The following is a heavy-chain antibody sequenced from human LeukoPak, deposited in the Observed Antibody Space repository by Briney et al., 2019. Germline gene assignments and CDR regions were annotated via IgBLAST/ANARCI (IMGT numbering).Heavy chain of an antibody. V-gene: IGHV3-23*01. CDR2: ISANAVST. Sequence: GGSLGLSCADSRFTFSSYTMNWVRQAPGKGLEWVSGISANAVSTYYADSVKGRFTISRDNSKNTLYLHMDRLGTEDTAVYYCASMPSTEIYYFYYMDVWGKGTTVTVSS. D-gene: IGHD2-2*01. J-gene: IGHJ6*03. CDR3: ASMPSTEIYYFYYMDV. CDR1: RFTFSSYT.